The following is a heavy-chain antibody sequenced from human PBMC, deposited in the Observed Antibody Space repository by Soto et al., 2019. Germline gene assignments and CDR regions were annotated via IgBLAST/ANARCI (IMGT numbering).Heavy chain of an antibody. J-gene: IGHJ4*02. D-gene: IGHD1-26*01. CDR3: ATTHTIVGATFFDY. V-gene: IGHV1-69*13. CDR1: GGTFSSYA. Sequence: GASVKVSCKASGGTFSSYAISWVRQAPGQGLEWMGGIIPIFGTANYAQKFQGRVTITADESTSTAYMELSSLRSEDTAVYYCATTHTIVGATFFDYWGQGTLVTAPQ. CDR2: IIPIFGTA.